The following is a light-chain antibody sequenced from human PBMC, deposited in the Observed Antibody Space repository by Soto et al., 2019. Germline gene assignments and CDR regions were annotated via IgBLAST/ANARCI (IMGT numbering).Light chain of an antibody. CDR2: GNT. V-gene: IGLV1-40*01. CDR3: QSYDINLSGVV. CDR1: RSNIGAGYD. J-gene: IGLJ2*01. Sequence: QSVLTQPPSVSGAPGQRVTISCTGSRSNIGAGYDVHWYQQLPGTAPKLLIDGNTNRPSGIADRFSASKSATSASLAITGLQDEDEADYYCQSYDINLSGVVFGGGTKLTVL.